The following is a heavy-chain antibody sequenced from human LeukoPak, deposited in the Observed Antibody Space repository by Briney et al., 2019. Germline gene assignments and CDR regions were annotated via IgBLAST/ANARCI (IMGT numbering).Heavy chain of an antibody. D-gene: IGHD5-12*01. CDR3: ARHSRSGYSGYENAFDI. V-gene: IGHV4-59*08. J-gene: IGHJ3*02. CDR2: IYYSGST. CDR1: GGSISSHY. Sequence: PSETLSLTCTVSGGSISSHYWSWIRQPPGKGLEWIGYIYYSGSTNYNPSLKSRVTISVDTSKNQFSPKLTFVTAADTAVYYCARHSRSGYSGYENAFDIWGQGTMVTVSS.